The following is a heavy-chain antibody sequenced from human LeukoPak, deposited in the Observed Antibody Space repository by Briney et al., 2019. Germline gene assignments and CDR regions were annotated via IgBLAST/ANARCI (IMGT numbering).Heavy chain of an antibody. CDR3: AKGDSSGYD. CDR2: IWYDGSNK. CDR1: GFTFSNFG. J-gene: IGHJ4*02. Sequence: GGSLRLSCAASGFTFSNFGMHWVRQAPGKGLEWVAVIWYDGSNKHYADSVKGRFTISRDNSKNTLYLQMNSLRAEDTAVYYCAKGDSSGYDWGQGTLVTVSS. D-gene: IGHD3-22*01. V-gene: IGHV3-33*06.